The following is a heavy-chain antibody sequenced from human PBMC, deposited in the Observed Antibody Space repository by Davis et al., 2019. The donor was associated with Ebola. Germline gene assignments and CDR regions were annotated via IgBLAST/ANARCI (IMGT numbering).Heavy chain of an antibody. CDR3: SRDTVYYDFWSGYYLSYYGMDV. J-gene: IGHJ6*02. Sequence: SLKISCAASGFTFSSYAMHWVRQAPGKGLEWVAVISYDGSNKYYADSVKGRFTISRDNSKNTLYLQMNSLRAEDTAVYYCSRDTVYYDFWSGYYLSYYGMDVWGQGTTVTVSS. CDR2: ISYDGSNK. CDR1: GFTFSSYA. D-gene: IGHD3-3*01. V-gene: IGHV3-30-3*01.